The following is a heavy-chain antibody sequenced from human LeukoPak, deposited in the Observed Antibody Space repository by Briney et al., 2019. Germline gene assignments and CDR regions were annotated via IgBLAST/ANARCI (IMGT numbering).Heavy chain of an antibody. V-gene: IGHV3-7*01. CDR3: ARYSAAAGTGSWFDP. J-gene: IGHJ5*02. D-gene: IGHD6-13*01. CDR1: GFTFSSYW. Sequence: GGSLRLSCEASGFTFSSYWMSWVCQAPGKGLEWVANIKQDGSEKYYVDSVKGRFTISRDNVKNSLYLQMNSLRAEETAVYYCARYSAAAGTGSWFDPWGQGTLVTVSS. CDR2: IKQDGSEK.